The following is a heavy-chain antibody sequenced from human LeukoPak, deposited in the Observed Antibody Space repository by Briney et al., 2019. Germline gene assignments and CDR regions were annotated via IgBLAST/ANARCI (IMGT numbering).Heavy chain of an antibody. CDR2: INQDGSEK. D-gene: IGHD3-10*01. V-gene: IGHV3-7*04. J-gene: IGHJ4*02. CDR3: ARAYYFDSRNYYNPTSSFDY. CDR1: GFTFTNAW. Sequence: GGSLRLSCASSGFTFTNAWMSWVRQAPGKGLEWVANINQDGSEKYSVDSVKGRFTISRDNAKNSLYLQMNSLRAEDTAVYYCARAYYFDSRNYYNPTSSFDYWGQGTLVTVSS.